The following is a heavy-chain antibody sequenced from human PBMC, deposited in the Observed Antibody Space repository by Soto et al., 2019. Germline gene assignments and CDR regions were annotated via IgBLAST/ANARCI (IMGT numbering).Heavy chain of an antibody. V-gene: IGHV1-69*12. Sequence: QVKLVQSGAEVKKPGSSVKVSCKASGGTFGIYAITWVRQAPGQGLEWMGGIIAFSDIVNYTQKLQGRVTITADESTSTAYLDLSSQRSDDTAVYYCARSLYSSSWYHSGNSYYYYGMDVWGQGTTVTVSS. D-gene: IGHD6-13*01. J-gene: IGHJ6*02. CDR1: GGTFGIYA. CDR2: IIAFSDIV. CDR3: ARSLYSSSWYHSGNSYYYYGMDV.